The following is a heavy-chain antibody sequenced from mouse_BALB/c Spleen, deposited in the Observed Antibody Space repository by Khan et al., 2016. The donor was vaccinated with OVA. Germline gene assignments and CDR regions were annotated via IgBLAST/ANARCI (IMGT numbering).Heavy chain of an antibody. V-gene: IGHV5-17*02. J-gene: IGHJ2*01. Sequence: EVELVESGGGLVQPGGSRKLSCAASGFTFNSYGMHWIRQAPEKGLEWVAYISGDSNTIHYAATVTGRFTISRDNPNNTLLLQITSLMAEDTAMYYLTTTDFCGCYVDYWGPGTTLTVS. CDR3: TTTDFCGCYVDY. CDR2: ISGDSNTI. CDR1: GFTFNSYG. D-gene: IGHD4-1*02.